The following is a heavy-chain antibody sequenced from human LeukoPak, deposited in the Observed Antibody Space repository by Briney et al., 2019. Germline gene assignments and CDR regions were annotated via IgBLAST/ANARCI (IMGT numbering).Heavy chain of an antibody. Sequence: GGSLRLSCAASGFTFSTYGMHWVRQAPGKGLEWVAFISYDGSDKYYADSVKGRFTISRDYFKNTLYLQMNSLRAEDTAVYYCAKCPYFLAAAGPPEYWGQRTLVTVSS. CDR2: ISYDGSDK. V-gene: IGHV3-30*18. CDR1: GFTFSTYG. J-gene: IGHJ4*02. CDR3: AKCPYFLAAAGPPEY. D-gene: IGHD6-13*01.